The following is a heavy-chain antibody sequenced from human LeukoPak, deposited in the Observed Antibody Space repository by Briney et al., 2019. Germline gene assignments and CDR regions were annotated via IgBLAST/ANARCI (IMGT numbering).Heavy chain of an antibody. CDR1: GGTFSSYA. CDR2: IIPIFGTA. CDR3: ASPRAGPPGYVVFDF. J-gene: IGHJ3*01. D-gene: IGHD3-10*02. V-gene: IGHV1-69*13. Sequence: ASVKVSCKASGGTFSSYAISWVRQAPGQGLEWMGGIIPIFGTANYAQKFQGRVTITADESTSTAYMELSSLRSEDTAVYYCASPRAGPPGYVVFDFGGQGTMVPVSS.